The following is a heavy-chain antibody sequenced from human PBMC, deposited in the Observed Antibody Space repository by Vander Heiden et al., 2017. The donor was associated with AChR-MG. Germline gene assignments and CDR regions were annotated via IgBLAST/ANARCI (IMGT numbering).Heavy chain of an antibody. D-gene: IGHD3-9*01. Sequence: EVQLVESGGGLVQLGGSLRLSCTASGVTFSSYWMSWVRQAPGKGLEGVANIKQDGSEKYYVDSVKGRFTISKDNAKNSLYLQMNSLRAEDTAVYYCARGGGVLRYFGWGQGTLVTVSS. V-gene: IGHV3-7*01. CDR1: GVTFSSYW. CDR3: ARGGGVLRYFG. CDR2: IKQDGSEK. J-gene: IGHJ4*02.